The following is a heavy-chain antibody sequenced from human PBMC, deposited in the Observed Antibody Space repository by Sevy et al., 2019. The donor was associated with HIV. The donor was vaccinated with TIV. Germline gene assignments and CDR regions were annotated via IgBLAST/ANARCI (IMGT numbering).Heavy chain of an antibody. CDR2: IYYSGRT. Sequence: SETLSLTCTVSGGSISSYYWSWIRQPPGKGLEWIGYIYYSGRTNYNPSLKSRVTISVDTSKNQFSLKLSSVTAADTAFNYCARHGYDFWSGYYQYYYYYMDVWGKGTTVTVSS. CDR3: ARHGYDFWSGYYQYYYYYMDV. V-gene: IGHV4-59*08. D-gene: IGHD3-3*01. CDR1: GGSISSYY. J-gene: IGHJ6*03.